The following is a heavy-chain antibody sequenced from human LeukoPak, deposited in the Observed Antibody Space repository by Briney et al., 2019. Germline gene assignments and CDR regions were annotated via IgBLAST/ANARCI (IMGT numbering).Heavy chain of an antibody. Sequence: PSDTLSLTCTVSGGSISSSTYYWRWIRQPPGTGLEWIGSFSYSGNTYYNPSLKNRVTISVDTSKNQFSLKLSSVTAADTAVYYCARLVWDSSGRYFDYWGQGTLVTVSS. D-gene: IGHD3-22*01. CDR1: GGSISSSTYY. J-gene: IGHJ4*02. CDR2: FSYSGNT. V-gene: IGHV4-39*01. CDR3: ARLVWDSSGRYFDY.